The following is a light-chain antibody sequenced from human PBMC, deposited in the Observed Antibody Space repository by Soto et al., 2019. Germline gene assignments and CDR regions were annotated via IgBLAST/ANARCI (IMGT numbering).Light chain of an antibody. V-gene: IGLV1-44*01. CDR1: SSDIGSNT. J-gene: IGLJ1*01. Sequence: QSVLTQPPSASRTPGQRVTISCSGSSSDIGSNTVNWYQQLPGAAPKLLMYGNHQRPAGVPDRFSGSKSGTSASLAIGGLQSEDEADYYCAAWDDSLAGFVFGTGTKLTVL. CDR2: GNH. CDR3: AAWDDSLAGFV.